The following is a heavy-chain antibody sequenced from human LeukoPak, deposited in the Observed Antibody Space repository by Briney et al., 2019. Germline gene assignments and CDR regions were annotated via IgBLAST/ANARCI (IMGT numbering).Heavy chain of an antibody. D-gene: IGHD6-13*01. CDR3: AKVGSSFKPLYYYYYYMDV. CDR2: ISGSGGST. Sequence: GGSLRLSCAASGFTFSSYAMSWVRQAPGKGLEWVSAISGSGGSTYYADSVKGRFTISRDNSKNTLYLQMNSLRAGDTAVYYCAKVGSSFKPLYYYYYYMDVWGKGTTVTVSS. V-gene: IGHV3-23*01. CDR1: GFTFSSYA. J-gene: IGHJ6*03.